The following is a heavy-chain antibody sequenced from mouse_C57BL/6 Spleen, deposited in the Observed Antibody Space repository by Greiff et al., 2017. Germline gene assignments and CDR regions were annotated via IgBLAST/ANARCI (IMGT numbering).Heavy chain of an antibody. CDR1: GYTFTNYY. V-gene: IGHV1-26*01. D-gene: IGHD2-5*01. Sequence: EVQLQQSGPELVKPGASVKISCKASGYTFTNYYMNWVKQSHGKSLEWIGDINPNNGGTSYNQKFKGKATLTVDKSSSTAYMVLRSLTSEDSAVYYCAREVTHEDYWGQGTTLTVSS. CDR2: INPNNGGT. J-gene: IGHJ2*01. CDR3: AREVTHEDY.